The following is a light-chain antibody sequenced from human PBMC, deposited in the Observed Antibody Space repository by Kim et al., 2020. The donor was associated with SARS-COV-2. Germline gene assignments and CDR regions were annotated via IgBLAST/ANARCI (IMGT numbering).Light chain of an antibody. CDR2: END. Sequence: GKTATITCTHGRSSIDDNYVQWYQQRPGGVPTTVIYENDQRPSGVSDRFSGSIDNSSNSASLTISGLRTEDEADYYCQSYNRDNVIFGGGTQLTVL. J-gene: IGLJ2*01. V-gene: IGLV6-57*03. CDR1: RSSIDDNY. CDR3: QSYNRDNVI.